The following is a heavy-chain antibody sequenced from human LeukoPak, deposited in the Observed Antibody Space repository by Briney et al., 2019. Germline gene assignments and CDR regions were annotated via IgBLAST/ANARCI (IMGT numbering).Heavy chain of an antibody. CDR3: AREGSSPHFDY. D-gene: IGHD6-6*01. J-gene: IGHJ4*02. CDR1: GGSISSYY. Sequence: SETLSLTCTVSGGSISSYYWSWIRQSAGKGLEWIGRIFTSGSTNYNPSLKSRVTMSVDTSKKQFSLKLNSVTAADTAVYYCAREGSSPHFDYWGQGTLVTVSS. CDR2: IFTSGST. V-gene: IGHV4-4*07.